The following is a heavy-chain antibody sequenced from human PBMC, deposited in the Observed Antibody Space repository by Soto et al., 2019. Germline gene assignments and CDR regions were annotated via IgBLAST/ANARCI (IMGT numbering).Heavy chain of an antibody. Sequence: GGSLRLSCAASGFTFSSYWMSWVRQAPGKGLEWVANIKQDGSEKYYVDSVKGRFAISRDNAKNSLYLQMNSLRAEDTAVYYCARVFGEWLRREYYYYGMDVWGQGTTVTVS. CDR3: ARVFGEWLRREYYYYGMDV. CDR2: IKQDGSEK. CDR1: GFTFSSYW. V-gene: IGHV3-7*01. D-gene: IGHD3-3*01. J-gene: IGHJ6*02.